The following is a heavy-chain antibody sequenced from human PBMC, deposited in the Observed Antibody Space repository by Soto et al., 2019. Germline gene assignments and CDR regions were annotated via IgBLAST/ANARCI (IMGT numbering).Heavy chain of an antibody. V-gene: IGHV3-23*01. CDR2: ISNIGGT. Sequence: EVQLLESGGGLVEPGGSLRLSCAASGFTFSNCGINWVRQAPGRGLEWVSGISNIGGTYYTDSVKGRSTISRDNSKNTMYLQMNSLRAEDTAVYYCSVITEGYWGQGILVTVSS. D-gene: IGHD3-16*02. CDR3: SVITEGY. CDR1: GFTFSNCG. J-gene: IGHJ4*02.